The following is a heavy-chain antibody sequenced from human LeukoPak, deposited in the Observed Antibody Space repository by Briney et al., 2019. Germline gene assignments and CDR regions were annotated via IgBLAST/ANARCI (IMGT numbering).Heavy chain of an antibody. CDR2: IRADGTNK. Sequence: GGSLRLSCAASAFTFNHYGMHWVRQAPGKGLEWLAFIRADGTNKYYADSAKGRFTISRDNSKNTLYLQMNNLRADDTAVYYCVKKGQADDYGNPDWGQGALVTVSS. CDR1: AFTFNHYG. V-gene: IGHV3-30*02. J-gene: IGHJ4*02. D-gene: IGHD4-17*01. CDR3: VKKGQADDYGNPD.